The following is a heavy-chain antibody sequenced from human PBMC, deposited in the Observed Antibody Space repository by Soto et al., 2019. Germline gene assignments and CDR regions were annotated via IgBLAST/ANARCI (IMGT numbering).Heavy chain of an antibody. CDR2: ISSSSSTI. D-gene: IGHD1-20*01. CDR1: GFTFSSYS. V-gene: IGHV3-48*02. J-gene: IGHJ3*02. CDR3: ARGPDNWNPSGAFDI. Sequence: GGSLRLSCAASGFTFSSYSMNWVRQAPGKGLEWVSYISSSSSTIYYADSVKGRFTISRDNAKNSLYLQMNSLRDEDTAVYYCARGPDNWNPSGAFDIWGQGTMVTVPS.